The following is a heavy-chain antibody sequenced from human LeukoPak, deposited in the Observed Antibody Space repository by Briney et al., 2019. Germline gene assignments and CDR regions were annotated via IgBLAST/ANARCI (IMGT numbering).Heavy chain of an antibody. Sequence: SETLSLTCTVSGGSISSSSHYWGWIRQPPGKGLEWIGSIYYSGSTYYNPSLKSRVTISLDTSKSQFSLTLTSVTAADTAVYYCARERRVGSSGDYWGQGTLVSVSS. D-gene: IGHD1-26*01. CDR3: ARERRVGSSGDY. J-gene: IGHJ4*02. V-gene: IGHV4-39*07. CDR1: GGSISSSSHY. CDR2: IYYSGST.